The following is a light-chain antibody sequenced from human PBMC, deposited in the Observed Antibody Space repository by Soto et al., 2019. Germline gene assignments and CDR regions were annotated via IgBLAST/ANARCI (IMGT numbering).Light chain of an antibody. CDR2: DAS. V-gene: IGKV3-11*01. CDR1: QSVRGY. Sequence: DIVLTQSPATLSLSPGERATLSCRASQSVRGYLAWYQQKPGQAPRLLMYDASNRATGIPARFSGSGSGTDFTLTISSLEPEDFAVYYCQQRSNWPRTFGQGTRLEI. CDR3: QQRSNWPRT. J-gene: IGKJ5*01.